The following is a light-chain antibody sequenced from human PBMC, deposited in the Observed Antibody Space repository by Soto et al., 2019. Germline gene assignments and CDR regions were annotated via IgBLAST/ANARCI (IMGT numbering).Light chain of an antibody. V-gene: IGKV3-11*01. CDR1: QSVRTY. CDR2: DAS. J-gene: IGKJ5*01. CDR3: QQRTNWPSST. Sequence: EGVLTQSPATLSLSPGERATLSCRASQSVRTYLAWYQQKPGQVPRLLIHDASSRATGIPARFSGSGSGTDFTLTISSLEPEDFAVYYCQQRTNWPSSTFGQGTRLEI.